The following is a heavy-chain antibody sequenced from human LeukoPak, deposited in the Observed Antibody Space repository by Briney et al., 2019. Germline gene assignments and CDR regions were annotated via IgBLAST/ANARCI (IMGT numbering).Heavy chain of an antibody. CDR2: IIPIFGSA. CDR1: GGTFRSYA. CDR3: ARSPFAVKYHFDY. V-gene: IGHV1-69*13. J-gene: IGHJ4*02. Sequence: SVKVSCKASGGTFRSYAITWVRQAPGQGLEGMGGIIPIFGSANYARKFQNRVTITADESTSTAYMELSSLRSEDTAVYYSARSPFAVKYHFDYWGQGTLVTASS. D-gene: IGHD4-17*01.